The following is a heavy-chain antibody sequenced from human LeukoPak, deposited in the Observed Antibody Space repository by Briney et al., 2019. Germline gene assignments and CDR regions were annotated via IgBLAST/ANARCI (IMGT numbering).Heavy chain of an antibody. D-gene: IGHD2-2*01. Sequence: GGSLRLSCAASGFTFSSYAMHWVRQAPGKGLEWVAVISYDGSNKYYADSVKGRFTISRDNSKNTLYLQMNSLRAEDTAVYYCARERDIVVVPAAIPNYYNYGMDVWGQGTTVTVSS. CDR3: ARERDIVVVPAAIPNYYNYGMDV. V-gene: IGHV3-30-3*01. CDR2: ISYDGSNK. CDR1: GFTFSSYA. J-gene: IGHJ6*02.